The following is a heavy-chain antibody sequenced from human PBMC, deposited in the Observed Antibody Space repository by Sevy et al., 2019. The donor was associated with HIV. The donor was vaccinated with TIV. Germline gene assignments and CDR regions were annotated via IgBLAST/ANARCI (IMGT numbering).Heavy chain of an antibody. J-gene: IGHJ4*02. CDR3: ARGRSIAAAGTPVGY. D-gene: IGHD6-13*01. V-gene: IGHV1-2*06. CDR1: GYTFTGYY. Sequence: ASVKVSCKASGYTFTGYYMHWVRQAPGQGLEWMGRINPNSGGTNYAQKFQGRVTMTRDTSISTAYMELSRLRSDDTAVNYCARGRSIAAAGTPVGYWGQGTLVTVSS. CDR2: INPNSGGT.